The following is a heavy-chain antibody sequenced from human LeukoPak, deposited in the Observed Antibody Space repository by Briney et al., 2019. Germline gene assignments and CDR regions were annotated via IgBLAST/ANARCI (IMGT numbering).Heavy chain of an antibody. D-gene: IGHD3-9*01. CDR3: ARGQYYDILTGYYYYYYGMDV. CDR1: GYTFTSYD. V-gene: IGHV1-8*01. J-gene: IGHJ6*02. CDR2: MNPNSGNT. Sequence: ASVKVSCKASGYTFTSYDINWVRQATGRRLECMGWMNPNSGNTGYAQKFQGRVTMTRNTSISTAYMELSSLRSEDTAVYYCARGQYYDILTGYYYYYYGMDVWGQGTTVTVSS.